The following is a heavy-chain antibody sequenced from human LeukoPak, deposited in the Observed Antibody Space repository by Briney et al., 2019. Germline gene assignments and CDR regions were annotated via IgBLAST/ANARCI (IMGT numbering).Heavy chain of an antibody. CDR2: ISSSGSTI. J-gene: IGHJ6*04. Sequence: QSGGSLRLSCAASGFTFSSYGMHWVRQAPGKGLEWVSYISSSGSTIYYADSVKCRFTISRDNAKNSLYLQMNSLRAEDTAVYYCAELGITMIGGVWGKGTTVTISS. CDR1: GFTFSSYG. V-gene: IGHV3-48*03. CDR3: AELGITMIGGV. D-gene: IGHD3-10*02.